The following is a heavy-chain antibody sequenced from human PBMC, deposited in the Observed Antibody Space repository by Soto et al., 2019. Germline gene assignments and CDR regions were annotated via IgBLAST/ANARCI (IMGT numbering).Heavy chain of an antibody. CDR1: GFAFSNSE. D-gene: IGHD3-3*02. Sequence: PGRSLRLSCAASGFAFSNSEMNWVRQAPGKGLEWVSYISLSGATIYYADSVKGGFTISRDDAKNSLYLQMDSLRADDTAVYYCARESFSASPNFFDYWGQGTLVTVSS. V-gene: IGHV3-48*03. CDR3: ARESFSASPNFFDY. CDR2: ISLSGATI. J-gene: IGHJ4*02.